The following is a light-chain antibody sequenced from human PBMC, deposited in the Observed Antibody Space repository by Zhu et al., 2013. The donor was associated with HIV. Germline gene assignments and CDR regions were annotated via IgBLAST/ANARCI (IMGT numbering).Light chain of an antibody. Sequence: DIVMTQTPLSLSVTPGQPASISCKSSQSLLHSDGKTYLYWYLQKPGQSPQVLIYEASSRFSGVPDRFSGSGSGTDFTLKISRVEAEDVGIYYCMQGIHLLLTFGGGTKVDIK. J-gene: IGKJ4*01. CDR2: EAS. V-gene: IGKV2-29*03. CDR1: QSLLHSDGKTY. CDR3: MQGIHLLLT.